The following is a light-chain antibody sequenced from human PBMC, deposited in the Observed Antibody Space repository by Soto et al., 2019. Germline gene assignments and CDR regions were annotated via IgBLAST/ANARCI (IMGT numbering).Light chain of an antibody. Sequence: DIQMTQSPSTLSASVGDRVTITCRASQSIDTALAWYQQRPGKAPNLLIYRASILESGVPSRFSGSGSGTEFTLAISSLQPDDFATYYCQQYAIFLTFGQGTKLEIK. J-gene: IGKJ2*01. CDR1: QSIDTA. CDR3: QQYAIFLT. CDR2: RAS. V-gene: IGKV1-5*03.